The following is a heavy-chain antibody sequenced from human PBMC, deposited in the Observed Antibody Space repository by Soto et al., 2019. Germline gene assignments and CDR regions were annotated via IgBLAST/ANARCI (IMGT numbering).Heavy chain of an antibody. CDR1: GGTFSSYA. Sequence: QVQLVQSGAEVKKPGSSVKVSCKASGGTFSSYAISWVRQAPGQGLEWMGGIIPIFGTANYAQKFQGGVTNTADKSTSTAYMELSSLRSDDTAVYYCARISTTVTTFGVDEYGMDVWGQGTTVTVSS. CDR2: IIPIFGTA. CDR3: ARISTTVTTFGVDEYGMDV. J-gene: IGHJ6*02. D-gene: IGHD4-17*01. V-gene: IGHV1-69*06.